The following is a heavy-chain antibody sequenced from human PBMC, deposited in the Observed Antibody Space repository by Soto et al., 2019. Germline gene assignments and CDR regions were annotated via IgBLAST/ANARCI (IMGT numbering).Heavy chain of an antibody. V-gene: IGHV3-7*03. D-gene: IGHD6-19*01. CDR2: IKEEGSEK. J-gene: IGHJ6*02. CDR1: HFTFSGFW. CDR3: ARDGPFIAVTAPGNYYGMDV. Sequence: DVRLVESGGGLVRPGGPLSPSCAALHFTFSGFWLPWARQAQGKGLGWVPSIKEEGSEKYYLDSVKGRFTISRDNAKNSLYLQMNSLRAEDTAVYYCARDGPFIAVTAPGNYYGMDVWGQGTTVTVSS.